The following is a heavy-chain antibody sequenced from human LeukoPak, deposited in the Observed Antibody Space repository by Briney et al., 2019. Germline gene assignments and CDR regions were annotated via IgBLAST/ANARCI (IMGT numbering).Heavy chain of an antibody. CDR1: GFTFSSYG. J-gene: IGHJ4*02. D-gene: IGHD1-20*01. CDR3: AKCPGDRVWYNWNLWEVDY. CDR2: IRYDGSNK. V-gene: IGHV3-30*02. Sequence: GGSLRLSCAASGFTFSSYGMHWVRQAPGKGLEWVAFIRYDGSNKYYADSVKGRFTISRDNSKNTLYLQMNSLRAEDTAVYYCAKCPGDRVWYNWNLWEVDYWGQGTLVTVSS.